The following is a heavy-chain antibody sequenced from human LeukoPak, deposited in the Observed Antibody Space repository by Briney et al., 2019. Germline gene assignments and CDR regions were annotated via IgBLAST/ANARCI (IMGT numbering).Heavy chain of an antibody. CDR2: IYSGGST. Sequence: PGGSLRLSCAASGFTVSSNYMSWVRQAPGKGLEWVSVIYSGGSTYYADSVKGRFTISRDNSKNTLYLQMNSLRAEDTAVYYCARVELTETSRYNWFDPWGQGTLVTVSS. CDR3: ARVELTETSRYNWFDP. CDR1: GFTVSSNY. J-gene: IGHJ5*02. V-gene: IGHV3-66*01. D-gene: IGHD1-7*01.